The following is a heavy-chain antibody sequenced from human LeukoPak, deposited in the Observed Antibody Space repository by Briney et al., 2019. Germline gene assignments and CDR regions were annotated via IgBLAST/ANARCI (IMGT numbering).Heavy chain of an antibody. D-gene: IGHD1-26*01. V-gene: IGHV3-20*04. CDR2: INWNGGST. J-gene: IGHJ3*02. CDR3: ARDLESGSYLGAFDI. CDR1: GFTFDDYG. Sequence: PGGSLRLSCAASGFTFDDYGMSWVRQAPGKGLEWVSGINWNGGSTGYADSVKGRFTISRDNAKNSLYLQMNSLRAEDTALYYCARDLESGSYLGAFDIWGQGTMVTVSS.